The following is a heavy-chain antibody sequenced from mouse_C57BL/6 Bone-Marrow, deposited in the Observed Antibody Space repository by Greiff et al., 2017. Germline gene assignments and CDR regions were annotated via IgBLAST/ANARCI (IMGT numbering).Heavy chain of an antibody. J-gene: IGHJ3*01. V-gene: IGHV5-6*01. CDR2: ISSGGSYT. Sequence: EVMLVESGGDLVKPGGSLKLSCAASGFTFSSYGMSWVRQTPDKRLEWVATISSGGSYTYYPDSVKGRFTISRDNAKNTLYLQMSSLKSEDTAMYYCASASWFAYWGQGTLVTVSA. CDR1: GFTFSSYG. CDR3: ASASWFAY.